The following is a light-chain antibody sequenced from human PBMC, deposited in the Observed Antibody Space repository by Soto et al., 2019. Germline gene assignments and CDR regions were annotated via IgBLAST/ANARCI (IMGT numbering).Light chain of an antibody. V-gene: IGLV3-1*01. J-gene: IGLJ2*01. CDR1: KLGDKY. CDR2: QDS. Sequence: SYELTQPPSVSVSPGQTASITCSGDKLGDKYACWYQQKPGQSPVLVIYQDSKRPSGIPERFSGSNSGNTATLTISGTQAMDEADYYCQAWDAGVVFGGGTKVTFL. CDR3: QAWDAGVV.